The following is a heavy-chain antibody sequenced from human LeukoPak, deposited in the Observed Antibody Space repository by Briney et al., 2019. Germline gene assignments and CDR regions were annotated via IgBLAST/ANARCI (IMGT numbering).Heavy chain of an antibody. CDR2: IYYSGST. J-gene: IGHJ4*02. V-gene: IGHV4-59*08. D-gene: IGHD1-26*01. CDR1: GGSISSYY. CDR3: ARSTRGSIVD. Sequence: SETLSLTCTVPGGSISSYYWSWIRQPPGKGLEWIGYIYYSGSTNYNPSLKSRVTISVDTSKNQFSLKLSSVTAADTAVYYCARSTRGSIVDWGQGTLVTVSS.